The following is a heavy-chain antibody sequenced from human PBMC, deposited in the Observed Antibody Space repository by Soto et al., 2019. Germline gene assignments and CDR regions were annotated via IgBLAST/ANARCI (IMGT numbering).Heavy chain of an antibody. J-gene: IGHJ4*02. V-gene: IGHV4-30-2*01. CDR3: ARDKITGLFDY. CDR1: DRSLSSGGYS. Sequence: PSETLSLTCAVSDRSLSSGGYSWSWIRQPPGKGLEWIGYIYHSGSTYYNPSLKSRVTISVDTSKNQFSLKLTSVTAPDTAVYYCARDKITGLFDYWGQGTLVTVSS. CDR2: IYHSGST. D-gene: IGHD2-8*02.